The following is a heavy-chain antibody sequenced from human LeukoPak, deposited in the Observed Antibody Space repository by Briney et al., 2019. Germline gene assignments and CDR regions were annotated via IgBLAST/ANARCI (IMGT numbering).Heavy chain of an antibody. CDR3: AKARRRVEMATIGDYYYYMGV. CDR1: GFTFSSYA. CDR2: ISGSGGST. D-gene: IGHD5-24*01. Sequence: PGGSLRLSCAASGFTFSSYAMIWVRQAPGEGLEWVSAISGSGGSTYYADSVKGRFTISRDNSKNTLYLQMNSLRAEDTAVYYCAKARRRVEMATIGDYYYYMGVWGNGTTVTVSS. V-gene: IGHV3-23*01. J-gene: IGHJ6*03.